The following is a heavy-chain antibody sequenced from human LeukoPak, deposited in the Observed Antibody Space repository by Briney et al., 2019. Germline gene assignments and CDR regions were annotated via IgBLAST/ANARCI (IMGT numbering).Heavy chain of an antibody. CDR2: VNSDGSGT. CDR1: VFTFSRYS. V-gene: IGHV3-74*01. CDR3: ARDLYRIVVVPHYFDY. Sequence: GGSLRLSCAASVFTFSRYSMHWVRQAPGKGLGCVSHVNSDGSGTDYADSAKRGFTISRDNAKNTLYLQMNSLRVEDTAVYYCARDLYRIVVVPHYFDYWGQGTLVTVSS. D-gene: IGHD3-22*01. J-gene: IGHJ4*02.